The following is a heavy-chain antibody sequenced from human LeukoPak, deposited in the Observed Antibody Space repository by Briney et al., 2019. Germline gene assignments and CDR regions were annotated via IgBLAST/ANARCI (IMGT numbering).Heavy chain of an antibody. J-gene: IGHJ2*01. CDR2: ISYDGSNI. CDR3: AKSPRGRGVINWYFDL. D-gene: IGHD3-10*01. CDR1: GFTFSSYA. V-gene: IGHV3-30*04. Sequence: LAGGSLRLSCAASGFTFSSYAMHWVRQAPGKGLEWVAVISYDGSNIYYADSVKGRFTISRDNSKNTLYLQMNSLRAEDTAVYYCAKSPRGRGVINWYFDLWGRGTLVTVSS.